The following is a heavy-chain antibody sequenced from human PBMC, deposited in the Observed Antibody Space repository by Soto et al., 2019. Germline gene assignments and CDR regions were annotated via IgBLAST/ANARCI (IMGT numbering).Heavy chain of an antibody. Sequence: LSLTCTVSGGSISSYYWSWIRQPAGKGLEWIGRIYTSGITKYNPSLESRVTMSVDTSKNQFSLSLSSVTVADTAVYYCARGPGSYNWFDSWGQGTLVTVSS. J-gene: IGHJ5*01. D-gene: IGHD3-10*01. CDR3: ARGPGSYNWFDS. V-gene: IGHV4-4*07. CDR1: GGSISSYY. CDR2: IYTSGIT.